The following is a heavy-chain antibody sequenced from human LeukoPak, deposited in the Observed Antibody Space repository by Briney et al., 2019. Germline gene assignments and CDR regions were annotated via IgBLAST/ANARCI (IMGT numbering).Heavy chain of an antibody. CDR3: VRKGGGQLVNTRRWFDP. J-gene: IGHJ5*02. CDR1: GFTFSSYA. CDR2: ISSNAGST. Sequence: PGGSLRLSCAASGFTFSSYAMNWVRQAPGKGLEYVSGISSNAGSTNYANSVRGRFIISRDNSKNTLYLQMGSLRVEDTAVYYCVRKGGGQLVNTRRWFDPWGQGTLVTVSS. D-gene: IGHD6-6*01. V-gene: IGHV3-64*01.